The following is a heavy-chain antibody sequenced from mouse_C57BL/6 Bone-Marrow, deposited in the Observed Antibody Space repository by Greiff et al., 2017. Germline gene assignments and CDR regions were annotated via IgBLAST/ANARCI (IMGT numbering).Heavy chain of an antibody. D-gene: IGHD1-1*01. Sequence: QVQLQQSGAELARPGASVKLSCKASGYTFTSYGISWVRQRTGPGLEWIGEIYPRSGNNYYNEKFKGKATLTADKASSTEYMELRSLTSEDSAVYACERWGNGSSYVWYFDVWGTGTTVTVSS. V-gene: IGHV1-81*01. CDR1: GYTFTSYG. CDR2: IYPRSGNN. CDR3: ERWGNGSSYVWYFDV. J-gene: IGHJ1*03.